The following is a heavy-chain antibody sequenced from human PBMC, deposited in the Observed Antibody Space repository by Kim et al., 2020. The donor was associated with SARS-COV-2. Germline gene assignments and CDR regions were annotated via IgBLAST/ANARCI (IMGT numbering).Heavy chain of an antibody. J-gene: IGHJ4*02. D-gene: IGHD1-1*01. V-gene: IGHV4-59*01. CDR1: GGSISAY. Sequence: SETLSLTCTVSGGSISAYWSWIRQFPGKGLVWIGYVSPTGTTPYNPSLKRRLTISVDTSKNQFFLNLNSVTTADTAVYYCARGGQYTTTFDSWGQGTLVTVSS. CDR2: VSPTGTT. CDR3: ARGGQYTTTFDS.